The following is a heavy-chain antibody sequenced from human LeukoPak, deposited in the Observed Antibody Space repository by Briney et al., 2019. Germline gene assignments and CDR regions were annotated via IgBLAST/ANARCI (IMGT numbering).Heavy chain of an antibody. V-gene: IGHV4-59*01. J-gene: IGHJ3*02. CDR3: ASSSERWLQFWRLGAFDI. Sequence: SETLSLTCTVSGGSISSYYWSWIRQPPGKGLEWIGYIYYSGSTNYNPSLKSRVTISVDTSKNQFSLKLSSVTAADTAVYYRASSSERWLQFWRLGAFDIWGQGTMVTVSS. CDR2: IYYSGST. CDR1: GGSISSYY. D-gene: IGHD5-24*01.